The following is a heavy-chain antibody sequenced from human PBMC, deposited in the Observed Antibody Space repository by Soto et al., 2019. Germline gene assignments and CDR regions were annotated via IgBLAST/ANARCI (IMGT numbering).Heavy chain of an antibody. CDR3: AATIIAAAGTGYYYGMDV. J-gene: IGHJ6*02. CDR2: IVVGSGDT. V-gene: IGHV1-58*01. Sequence: RQAQKKRLEWIGWIVVGSGDTNSAQKFQERVTITRDMSTSTAYIELSSLRSEDTAVYYCAATIIAAAGTGYYYGMDVWGQGPTVNVSS. D-gene: IGHD6-13*01.